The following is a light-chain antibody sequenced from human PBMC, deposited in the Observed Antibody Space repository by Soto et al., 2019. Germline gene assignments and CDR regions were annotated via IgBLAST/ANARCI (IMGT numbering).Light chain of an antibody. J-gene: IGKJ4*01. CDR1: QGITSY. CDR3: QQSYSTLRT. Sequence: DIQMTQSPSSLSPPLGDRVPITCRASQGITSYLNWYQQKPGKAPKLLIYAASSLQSGVPSRFSGSGSGTDFTLTISSLQPEDFATYYCQQSYSTLRTFGGGTKVEIK. CDR2: AAS. V-gene: IGKV1-39*01.